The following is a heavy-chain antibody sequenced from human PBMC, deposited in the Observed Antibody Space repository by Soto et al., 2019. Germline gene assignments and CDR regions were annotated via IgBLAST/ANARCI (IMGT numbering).Heavy chain of an antibody. CDR1: GFTFSNYG. J-gene: IGHJ6*03. CDR2: IWYDGSNK. D-gene: IGHD2-15*01. V-gene: IGHV3-33*01. CDR3: ARGTPGYYYYDMDV. Sequence: QVQLVESGGGVVQPGRSLRLSCAASGFTFSNYGMHWVRQAPGKGLEWVALIWYDGSNKYYADSVKGRFTISRDNSNNTLYLQMNSLRAEDTAVYYCARGTPGYYYYDMDVWGKGTTVTVAS.